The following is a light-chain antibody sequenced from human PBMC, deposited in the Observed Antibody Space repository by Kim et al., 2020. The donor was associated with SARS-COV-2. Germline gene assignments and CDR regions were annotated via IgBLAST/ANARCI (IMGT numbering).Light chain of an antibody. CDR3: QQYNSLPMN. CDR1: QSVGNN. J-gene: IGKJ1*01. Sequence: DIVMTQSPAIESVSPGERATLSCRASQSVGNNLAWYQQKPGQARRLIVYSASTRASGVPARFSGSGSGTEFTLTIDSLQSEDFALYYCQQYNSLPMNFGQGTKVDIK. CDR2: SAS. V-gene: IGKV3D-15*01.